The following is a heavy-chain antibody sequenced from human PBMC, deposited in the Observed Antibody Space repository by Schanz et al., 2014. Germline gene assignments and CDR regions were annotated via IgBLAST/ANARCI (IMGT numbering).Heavy chain of an antibody. CDR2: IDGKSTTV. V-gene: IGHV3-48*01. Sequence: VQLVESGGGLVRPGGSLRLSCAASGFTFSNYAMSWVRQAPGKGLEWLSYIDGKSTTVYYADSVKGRFTISRDNSKNTLYLQMNTLRAEDTAVYYCARDRGYCSGGSCLTFDYWGQGTLVTVSS. J-gene: IGHJ4*02. CDR3: ARDRGYCSGGSCLTFDY. D-gene: IGHD2-15*01. CDR1: GFTFSNYA.